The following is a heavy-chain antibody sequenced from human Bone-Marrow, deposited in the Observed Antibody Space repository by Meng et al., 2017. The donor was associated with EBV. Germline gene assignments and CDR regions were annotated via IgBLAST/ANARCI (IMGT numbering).Heavy chain of an antibody. V-gene: IGHV1-69*01. CDR1: GGTFRSDA. CDR3: ASESGRGFTPDY. CDR2: LIPMSDAP. J-gene: IGHJ4*02. D-gene: IGHD3-10*01. Sequence: VQVGSVGAEGKKPGSWLKVSCRTSGGTFRSDAVSWVRQAPGQGLEWMGGLIPMSDAPHYAQKFQGRVTITADESTSTHYMDLSGLRSDDTALYYCASESGRGFTPDYWGQGTLVTVSS.